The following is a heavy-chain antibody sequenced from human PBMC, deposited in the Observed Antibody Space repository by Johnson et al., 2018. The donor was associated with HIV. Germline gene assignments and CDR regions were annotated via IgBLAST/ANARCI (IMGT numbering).Heavy chain of an antibody. V-gene: IGHV3-30-3*01. CDR2: ISYDGSNK. CDR1: GFTFTFYA. D-gene: IGHD3-22*01. Sequence: QVQLVESGGGVVQPGGSLRLSCAASGFTFTFYAMHWVRQAPGKGLEWVAVISYDGSNKYYADSVKGRFTISRDNSKNTLYLQMNSLRAEDTAVYYCAREGNYYDSSSHAFDIWGQGTMVTVSS. J-gene: IGHJ3*02. CDR3: AREGNYYDSSSHAFDI.